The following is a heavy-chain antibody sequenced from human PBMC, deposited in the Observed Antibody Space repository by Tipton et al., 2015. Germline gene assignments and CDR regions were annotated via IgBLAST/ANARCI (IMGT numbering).Heavy chain of an antibody. J-gene: IGHJ4*02. CDR2: IYSSGST. V-gene: IGHV4-31*03. CDR1: GGSISSGDYY. D-gene: IGHD1-14*01. Sequence: TLSLTCTVSGGSISSGDYYWYWIRQHPGKGLEWIGYIYSSGSTYYNPSLKSRVTISVDTSKNQFSLKLSSVSAADTAVYYCGRSITGDFDYWGQGTLVTVSS. CDR3: GRSITGDFDY.